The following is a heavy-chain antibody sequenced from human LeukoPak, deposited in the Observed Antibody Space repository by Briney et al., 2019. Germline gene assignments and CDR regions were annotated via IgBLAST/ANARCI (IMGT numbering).Heavy chain of an antibody. CDR3: ARLYNYYDSSGSKNDAFDI. Sequence: GESLKISCKGSGYSFTSYWIGWVRQMPGKGLEWMGIIYPVDSDTRYSPSFQGQVTISADKSIRTAYLQWSSLKASDTAMYYCARLYNYYDSSGSKNDAFDIWGQGTMVTVSS. D-gene: IGHD3-22*01. J-gene: IGHJ3*02. V-gene: IGHV5-51*01. CDR1: GYSFTSYW. CDR2: IYPVDSDT.